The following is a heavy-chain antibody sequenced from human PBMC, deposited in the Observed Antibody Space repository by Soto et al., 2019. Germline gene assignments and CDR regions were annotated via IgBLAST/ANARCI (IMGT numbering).Heavy chain of an antibody. CDR3: ARASDCSSTSCYANRDYFDY. V-gene: IGHV1-2*04. CDR1: GYTFTGYY. CDR2: INPNSGGT. J-gene: IGHJ4*02. Sequence: GASVKVSCKASGYTFTGYYMHWVRQAPGQGLEWMGWINPNSGGTNYAQKFQGWVTMTRDTSISTAYMELSRLRSDDTAVYYCARASDCSSTSCYANRDYFDYWGQGTLVTVSS. D-gene: IGHD2-2*01.